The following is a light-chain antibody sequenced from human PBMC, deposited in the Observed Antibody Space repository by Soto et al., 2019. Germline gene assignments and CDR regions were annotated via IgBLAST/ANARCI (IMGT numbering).Light chain of an antibody. CDR1: QSLLSSNGNNY. J-gene: IGKJ5*01. CDR2: LGS. Sequence: IVLTQSPLALPVTPVEPGSISCRSSQSLLSSNGNNYLDWYLQKPGQSPQVLIYLGSNRASGVPDRFSGSGSGTDFTLNISRVEAEDVGVYYCMKALQTLITFGQGTRLAIK. V-gene: IGKV2-28*01. CDR3: MKALQTLIT.